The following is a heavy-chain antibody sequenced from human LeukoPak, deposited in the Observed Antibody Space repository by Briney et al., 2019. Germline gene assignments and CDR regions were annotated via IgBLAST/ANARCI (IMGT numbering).Heavy chain of an antibody. J-gene: IGHJ6*03. CDR3: ARGEDSYGNHYYYMDV. CDR2: ISSSSSTI. D-gene: IGHD5-18*01. Sequence: GGSLRLSCAASGFTFSNYEMNWVRQAPGKGLEWVSYISSSSSTIYYADSVKGQFTISRDNAKNSLSLQMNSLRAEDTAVYYCARGEDSYGNHYYYMDVWGKGTTVTVSS. CDR1: GFTFSNYE. V-gene: IGHV3-48*01.